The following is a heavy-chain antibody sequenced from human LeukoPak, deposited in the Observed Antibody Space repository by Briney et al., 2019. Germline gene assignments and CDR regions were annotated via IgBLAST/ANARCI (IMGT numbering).Heavy chain of an antibody. D-gene: IGHD6-19*01. V-gene: IGHV3-30*18. CDR1: GFTFSSYG. CDR2: ISYDGSNK. Sequence: GGSLRLSCAASGFTFSSYGMHWVRQAPGKGLEWVAVISYDGSNKYYADSVKGRFTISRDNSKNTLYLQMNSLRAEDTAVYYCAKEAWTSSGWYPNWFDPWGQGTLVTVSS. CDR3: AKEAWTSSGWYPNWFDP. J-gene: IGHJ5*02.